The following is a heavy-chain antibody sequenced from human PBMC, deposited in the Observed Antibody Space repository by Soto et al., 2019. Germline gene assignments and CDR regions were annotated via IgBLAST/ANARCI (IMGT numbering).Heavy chain of an antibody. Sequence: GGSLSLSCAASGFNFSSYAMSWVRQAPGKGLEWVSAISGSGGSTYYADSVKGRFTISRDNSKNTLYLQMNSLRAEDTAVYYCAKDRGDRSLYYFDYWGQGTLVTVSS. J-gene: IGHJ4*02. V-gene: IGHV3-23*01. D-gene: IGHD2-21*02. CDR2: ISGSGGST. CDR1: GFNFSSYA. CDR3: AKDRGDRSLYYFDY.